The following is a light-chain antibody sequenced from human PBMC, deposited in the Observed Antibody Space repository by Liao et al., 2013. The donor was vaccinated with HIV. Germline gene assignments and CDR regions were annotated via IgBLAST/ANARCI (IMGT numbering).Light chain of an antibody. CDR3: QAWDSSSHVV. CDR1: YLGDKY. Sequence: SYELTQSPSVSVSPGQTASITCSGDYLGDKYASWYQHKPGQAPVLVIYQDNKRPSGIPERFSGSNSANTATLTISGTQAVDEADYYCQAWDSSSHVVFGGGTRLTVL. V-gene: IGLV3-1*01. CDR2: QDN. J-gene: IGLJ2*01.